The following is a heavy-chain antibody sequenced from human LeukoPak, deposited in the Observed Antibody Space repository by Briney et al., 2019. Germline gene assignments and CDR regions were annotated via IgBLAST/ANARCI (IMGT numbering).Heavy chain of an antibody. Sequence: PSETLSLTCTVSGGSISSSSYYWGWIRQPPGKGLEWIGSIYYSGSTYYNPSLKSRVTISVDTSKNQFSLKLSSVTAADTAVYYCATTYYYDSSGYYSERDYWGQGTLVTVSS. V-gene: IGHV4-39*01. CDR3: ATTYYYDSSGYYSERDY. CDR1: GGSISSSSYY. J-gene: IGHJ4*02. CDR2: IYYSGST. D-gene: IGHD3-22*01.